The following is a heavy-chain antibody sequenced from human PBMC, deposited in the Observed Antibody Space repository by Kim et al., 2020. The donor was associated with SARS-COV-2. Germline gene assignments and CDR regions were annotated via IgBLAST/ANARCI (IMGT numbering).Heavy chain of an antibody. CDR2: IWFDGSDE. CDR3: ARGPHYDSYSGYSDYYYGIDV. D-gene: IGHD3-3*01. CDR1: GFNFNTYG. Sequence: GGSLRLSCSASGFNFNTYGMHWVRQAPGKGLEWVAVIWFDGSDEYYADSVRGRFTISRDNSKDTLYLQMRSLRAEDTAVYYCARGPHYDSYSGYSDYYYGIDVWGQGTTVTVSS. J-gene: IGHJ6*02. V-gene: IGHV3-33*01.